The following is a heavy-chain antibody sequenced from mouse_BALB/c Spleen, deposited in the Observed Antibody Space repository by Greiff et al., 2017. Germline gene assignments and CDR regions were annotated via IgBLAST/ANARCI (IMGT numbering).Heavy chain of an antibody. CDR3: ASYDGYPAWFAY. D-gene: IGHD2-3*01. CDR2: ISYDGSN. Sequence: EVKLMESGPGLVKPSQSLSLTCSVTGYSITSGYYWNWIRQFPGNKLEWMGYISYDGSNNYNPSLKNRISITRDTSKNQFFLKLNSVTTEDTATYYCASYDGYPAWFAYWGQGTLVTVSA. J-gene: IGHJ3*01. V-gene: IGHV3-6*02. CDR1: GYSITSGYY.